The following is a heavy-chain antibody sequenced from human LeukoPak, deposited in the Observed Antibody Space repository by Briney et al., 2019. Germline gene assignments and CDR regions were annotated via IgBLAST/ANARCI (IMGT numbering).Heavy chain of an antibody. CDR3: AVDYDFWSGYRFDY. D-gene: IGHD3-3*01. Sequence: PGGSLRLSCAASGFTFSSYGMHWVRQAPGKGLEWVAFIRYDGSNKYYADSVKGRFTISRDNSKNTLYLQMNSLRAEDTAVYYCAVDYDFWSGYRFDYWGQGTRVTVSS. CDR1: GFTFSSYG. V-gene: IGHV3-30*02. J-gene: IGHJ4*02. CDR2: IRYDGSNK.